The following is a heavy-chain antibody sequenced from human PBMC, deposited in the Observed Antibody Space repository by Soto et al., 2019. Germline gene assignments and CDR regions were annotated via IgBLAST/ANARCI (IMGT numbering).Heavy chain of an antibody. V-gene: IGHV5-10-1*01. CDR3: AIPGPGD. CDR1: GISFDENA. CDR2: ISRDGSSS. J-gene: IGHJ1*01. D-gene: IGHD7-27*01. Sequence: GESLKISCQVCGISFDENAISWVRQMPGKGLESMGRISRDGSSSPYSPPFQGHVSIYADRPTNTAYLHWSHLPTSDTALYYFAIPGPGDWGQGTLVTVS.